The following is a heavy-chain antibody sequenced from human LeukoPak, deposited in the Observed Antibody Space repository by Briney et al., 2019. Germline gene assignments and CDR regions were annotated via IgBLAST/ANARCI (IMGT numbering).Heavy chain of an antibody. CDR2: INHSGST. Sequence: SETLSLTCAVYGGSFSGYYWSWIRQPPGKGLEWIGEINHSGSTNYNPSLKSRVTISVDTSKKQFSLKLSSVTAADTAVYYCARDRGSSGWVDYWGQGTLVTVSS. CDR3: ARDRGSSGWVDY. J-gene: IGHJ4*02. CDR1: GGSFSGYY. D-gene: IGHD6-19*01. V-gene: IGHV4-34*01.